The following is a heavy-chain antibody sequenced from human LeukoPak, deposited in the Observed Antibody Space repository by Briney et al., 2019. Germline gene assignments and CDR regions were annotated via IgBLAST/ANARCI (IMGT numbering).Heavy chain of an antibody. D-gene: IGHD3-10*01. CDR2: IYTSGST. Sequence: PSETLSLTCTVSGGSISSYYWSWIRQPAGKGLEWIGRIYTSGSTNYNPSLKSRVTISVDTSKNQFSLKLSSVTAADTAVYYCARSSGPYYGSGSYTDYWGQGTLVTVSS. CDR3: ARSSGPYYGSGSYTDY. CDR1: GGSISSYY. V-gene: IGHV4-4*07. J-gene: IGHJ4*02.